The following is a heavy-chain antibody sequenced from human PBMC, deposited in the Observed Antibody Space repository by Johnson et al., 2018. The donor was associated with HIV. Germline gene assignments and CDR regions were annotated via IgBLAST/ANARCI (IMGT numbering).Heavy chain of an antibody. CDR2: ISWNSGSI. CDR1: GFTFDEYA. J-gene: IGHJ3*02. D-gene: IGHD3-22*01. CDR3: AKERAYYYDSSGLNDAFDI. Sequence: VQTVESGGGLVQPGRSLRLSCAASGFTFDEYAMHWVRQAPGKGLEWVSGISWNSGSIGYGDSVQGRFTISRDNAKNSLYLQMNSLRAEDTALYYCAKERAYYYDSSGLNDAFDIWGQGTMVTVSS. V-gene: IGHV3-9*01.